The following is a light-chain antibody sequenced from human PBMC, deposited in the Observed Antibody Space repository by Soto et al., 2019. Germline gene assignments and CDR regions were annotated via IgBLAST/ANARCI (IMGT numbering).Light chain of an antibody. CDR2: AAS. J-gene: IGKJ5*01. CDR3: QQYGSSPIT. CDR1: QSVSSN. Sequence: EIVMTQSPATLSVSPVERATLSCRASQSVSSNLAWYQQKPGQAPRLLIYAASGRATGVPDRFSGSGSGTDFTLTISRLEPEDFAVYYCQQYGSSPITFGQGTRLENK. V-gene: IGKV3-20*01.